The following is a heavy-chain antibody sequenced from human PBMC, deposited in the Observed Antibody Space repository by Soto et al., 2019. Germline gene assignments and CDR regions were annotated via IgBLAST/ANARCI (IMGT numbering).Heavy chain of an antibody. V-gene: IGHV3-30-3*01. Sequence: TGGSLRLSCAASGFTFSSYAMHWVRQAPGKGLKWVAVISYDGSNKCYADSVKGRFTISRDNSKNTLYLQMNSLRAEDTAVYYCVRGYCSGGSCYRGYYYGMDVWGQGTTVTVSS. D-gene: IGHD2-15*01. CDR2: ISYDGSNK. CDR3: VRGYCSGGSCYRGYYYGMDV. J-gene: IGHJ6*02. CDR1: GFTFSSYA.